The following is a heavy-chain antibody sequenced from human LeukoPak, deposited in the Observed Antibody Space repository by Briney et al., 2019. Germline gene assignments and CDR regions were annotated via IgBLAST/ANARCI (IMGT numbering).Heavy chain of an antibody. CDR2: IKQDGSEK. V-gene: IGHV3-7*03. CDR1: GFTFSSYW. D-gene: IGHD5-18*01. J-gene: IGHJ4*02. Sequence: GGSLRLSCAASGFTFSSYWMTWVRQAPGKGLEWVANIKQDGSEKYYVDSVKGRFTISRDNAKNSLYLQMNSLRAEDTAVHYCARVSPAILTYGYFKAPFEIDYWGQGTLVTVSS. CDR3: ARVSPAILTYGYFKAPFEIDY.